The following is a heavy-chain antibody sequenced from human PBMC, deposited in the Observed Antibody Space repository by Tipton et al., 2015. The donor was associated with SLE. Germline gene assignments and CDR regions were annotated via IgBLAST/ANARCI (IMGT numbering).Heavy chain of an antibody. CDR1: GGSISSFY. V-gene: IGHV4-4*09. J-gene: IGHJ6*02. CDR3: ASSSGWYDYYYYAMDV. D-gene: IGHD6-19*01. CDR2: IYTSGST. Sequence: TLSLTCTVSGGSISSFYWSWIRQPPGKGLEWLGFIYTSGSTNYSPSLESRVTISLDTSKNQFSLKLSSVTAADTAVYYCASSSGWYDYYYYAMDVWGQGTTVTVSS.